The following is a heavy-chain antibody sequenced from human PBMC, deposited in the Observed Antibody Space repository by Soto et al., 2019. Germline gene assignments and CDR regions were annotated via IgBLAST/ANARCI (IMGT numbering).Heavy chain of an antibody. Sequence: ASVKVSCKSSGYTFISHSITWARQAPGQGLEWMGRISAYNGNTNYAQKLQGRVTMTTDTSTNTAYMELRNLRSDDTAVYYCARGAFCGGAPGCRDMDVWGQGTTVTVSS. D-gene: IGHD2-21*01. J-gene: IGHJ6*02. CDR1: GYTFISHS. V-gene: IGHV1-18*01. CDR3: ARGAFCGGAPGCRDMDV. CDR2: ISAYNGNT.